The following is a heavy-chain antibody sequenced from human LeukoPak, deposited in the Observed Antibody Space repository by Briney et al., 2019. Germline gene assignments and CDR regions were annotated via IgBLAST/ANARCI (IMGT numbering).Heavy chain of an antibody. CDR3: ARATWGSPPDY. CDR1: GYTFIHHY. Sequence: ASVKVSCKASGYTFIHHYIHWVRQAPGQGLEWMGWMNPNSGNTGYAQKFQGRVTITRNTSISTAYMELSSLRSEDTAVYYCARATWGSPPDYWGQGTLVTVSS. D-gene: IGHD3-16*01. J-gene: IGHJ4*02. CDR2: MNPNSGNT. V-gene: IGHV1-8*03.